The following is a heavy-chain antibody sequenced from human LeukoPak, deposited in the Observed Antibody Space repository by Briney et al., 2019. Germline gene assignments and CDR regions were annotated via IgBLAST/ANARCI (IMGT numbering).Heavy chain of an antibody. CDR3: AKSEAYGSGSADY. J-gene: IGHJ4*02. CDR2: ISWNSGSI. Sequence: GGSLRLSCAASGFTFDDYAMHWVRQAPGKGLEWVSGISWNSGSIDYADSVKGRFTISRDKAKNSLYLQMNSLRAEDTTLYYCAKSEAYGSGSADYWGQGTLVTVSS. D-gene: IGHD3-10*01. V-gene: IGHV3-9*01. CDR1: GFTFDDYA.